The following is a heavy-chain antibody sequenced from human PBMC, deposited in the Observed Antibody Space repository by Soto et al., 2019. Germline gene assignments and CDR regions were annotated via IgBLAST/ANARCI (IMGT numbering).Heavy chain of an antibody. V-gene: IGHV3-13*01. CDR1: GFTFSGFD. CDR2: TGTAGDT. D-gene: IGHD6-13*01. Sequence: AGGSLRLSCEASGFTFSGFDMHWVRQPTGKGLEWVSSTGTAGDTYYAVSVKGRFTISRDNAKNSLSLQMNSLRAGDVAVYFCAKSQEIGTHFFDSWGQGTQVTVSS. J-gene: IGHJ4*02. CDR3: AKSQEIGTHFFDS.